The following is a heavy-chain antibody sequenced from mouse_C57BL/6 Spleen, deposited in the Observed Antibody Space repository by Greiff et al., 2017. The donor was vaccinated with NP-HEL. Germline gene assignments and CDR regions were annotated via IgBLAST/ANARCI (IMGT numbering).Heavy chain of an antibody. Sequence: EVQVVESGGGLVKPGGSLKLSCAASGFTFSSYAMSWVRQTPEKRLEWVATISDGGSYTYYPDNVKGRFTISRDNAKNNLYLQMSHLKSEDTAMYYCARDRLGEEYFDVWGTGTTVTVSS. CDR2: ISDGGSYT. CDR3: ARDRLGEEYFDV. V-gene: IGHV5-4*01. D-gene: IGHD4-1*01. J-gene: IGHJ1*03. CDR1: GFTFSSYA.